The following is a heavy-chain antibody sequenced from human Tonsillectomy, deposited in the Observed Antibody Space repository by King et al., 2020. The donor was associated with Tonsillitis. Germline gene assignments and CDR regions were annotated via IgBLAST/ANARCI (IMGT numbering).Heavy chain of an antibody. Sequence: VQLVESGGGLVKPGGSLRLSCVASGFTFSDYYMSWIRQAPGKGLEWLAYISCRGAYPEYTDSVKGRFTISRDNAKNALYLQMNGLRAEDTAVYFCASDASQQLVHGYYYYMDVWGKGTPVTVSS. D-gene: IGHD6-13*01. CDR1: GFTFSDYY. J-gene: IGHJ6*03. CDR2: ISCRGAYP. CDR3: ASDASQQLVHGYYYYMDV. V-gene: IGHV3-11*05.